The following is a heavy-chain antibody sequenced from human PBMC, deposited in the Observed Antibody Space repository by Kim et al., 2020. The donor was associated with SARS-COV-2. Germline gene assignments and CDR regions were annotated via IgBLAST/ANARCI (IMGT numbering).Heavy chain of an antibody. CDR3: ATEGLD. V-gene: IGHV1-2*06. Sequence: ASVKVSCKAPGYTFTGYYMHWVRQAPGQGLEWMGRNNPNSGGTNFAQKFQGRVTLTRDTSIYTAYMELSRLRSADTAVYYCATEGLDWGQGTLVTVSS. CDR2: NNPNSGGT. J-gene: IGHJ4*02. CDR1: GYTFTGYY.